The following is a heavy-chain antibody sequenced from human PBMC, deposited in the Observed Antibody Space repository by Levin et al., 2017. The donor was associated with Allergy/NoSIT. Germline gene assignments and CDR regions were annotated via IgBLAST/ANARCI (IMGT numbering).Heavy chain of an antibody. CDR2: ITHSGQT. J-gene: IGHJ4*02. Sequence: PSETLSLTCSVHGASFSEYFWSWIRQAPGKGLEWMGQITHSGQTTYNPSLKSRIILSVDTGKNQFSLKVTSATAADTAFYYWARRYYGNNFDYWGLGTLVIVSS. D-gene: IGHD3-10*01. V-gene: IGHV4-34*01. CDR3: ARRYYGNNFDY. CDR1: GASFSEYF.